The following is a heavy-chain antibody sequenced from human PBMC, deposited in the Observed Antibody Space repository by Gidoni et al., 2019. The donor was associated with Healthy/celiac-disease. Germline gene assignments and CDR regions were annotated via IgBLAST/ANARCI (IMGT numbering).Heavy chain of an antibody. J-gene: IGHJ3*02. CDR1: GFTFDDYA. CDR3: TRSLFPGLVVTWDI. CDR2: ISGDGGST. V-gene: IGHV3-43*02. Sequence: EVQLVESGGGVVQPGGSLRLSCAASGFTFDDYAMHWVRQAPGKGLEWVSLISGDGGSTYYADSVKGRFTISRDNSKNSLYLQMNSLRTEDTALYYCTRSLFPGLVVTWDIWGQGTMVTVSS. D-gene: IGHD2-15*01.